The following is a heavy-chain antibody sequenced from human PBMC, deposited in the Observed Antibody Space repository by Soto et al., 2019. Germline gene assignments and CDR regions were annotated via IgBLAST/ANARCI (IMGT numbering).Heavy chain of an antibody. CDR2: ISGSGGST. V-gene: IGHV3-23*01. D-gene: IGHD6-13*01. CDR3: AKGEKRLIAAAGTPY. CDR1: GFTFSSYA. J-gene: IGHJ4*02. Sequence: PGGSLRLSCAASGFTFSSYAMSWVRQAPGKGLEWVSAISGSGGSTYYADSVKGRFTISRDNSKNTLYLQMNSLRAEDTAVYYCAKGEKRLIAAAGTPYWGQGTLVTVSS.